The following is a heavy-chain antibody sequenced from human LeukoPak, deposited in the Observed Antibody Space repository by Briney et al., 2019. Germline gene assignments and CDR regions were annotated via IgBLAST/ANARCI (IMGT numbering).Heavy chain of an antibody. CDR1: GGSISSYY. CDR2: IYYSGST. J-gene: IGHJ4*02. V-gene: IGHV4-59*08. Sequence: SETLSLTCTVSGGSISSYYWSWIRQPPGKGLEWIGYIYYSGSTNYNPSLKSRVTISVDTSKNQFSLKLSSVTAADTAVYYCARLPPGIAVAQPYYFDYWGQGTLVTVSS. D-gene: IGHD6-19*01. CDR3: ARLPPGIAVAQPYYFDY.